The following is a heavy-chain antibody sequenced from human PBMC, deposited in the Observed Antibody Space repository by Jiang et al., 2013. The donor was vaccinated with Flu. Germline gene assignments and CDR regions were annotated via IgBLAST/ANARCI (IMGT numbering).Heavy chain of an antibody. CDR2: IDWDDDK. CDR3: ARSYSSSSGYDAFDI. Sequence: KPTQTLTLTCTFSGFSLSTSGMRVSWIRQPPGKALEWLARIDWDDDKFYSTSLKTRLTISKDTSKNQVVLTMTNMDPVDTATYYCARSYSSSSGYDAFDIWGQGTMVTVSS. D-gene: IGHD6-6*01. V-gene: IGHV2-70*04. J-gene: IGHJ3*02. CDR1: GFSLSTSGMR.